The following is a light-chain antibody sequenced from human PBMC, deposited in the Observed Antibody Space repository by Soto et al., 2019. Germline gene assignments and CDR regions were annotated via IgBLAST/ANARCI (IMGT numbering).Light chain of an antibody. CDR1: QTVTSGY. J-gene: IGKJ2*01. V-gene: IGKV3-20*01. CDR2: AAS. Sequence: EIVLTQSPATLSLSPGERATLSCRASQTVTSGYLAWHQQKPGQAPRLLIYAASSRAAGIPDRFSGSESGTDFTLTISRLEPEDVAVYYCHQYGSSPYTFGQGTKLEI. CDR3: HQYGSSPYT.